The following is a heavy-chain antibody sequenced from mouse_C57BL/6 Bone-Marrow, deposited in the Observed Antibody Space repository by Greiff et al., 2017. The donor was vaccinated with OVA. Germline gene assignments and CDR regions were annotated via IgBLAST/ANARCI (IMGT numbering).Heavy chain of an antibody. Sequence: VMLVESGPGLVQPSQSLSITCTVSGFSLTSYGVHWVRQSPGKGLEWLGVIWSGGSTDYNAAFISRLSISKDNSKSQVFFKMNSLQADDTAMYYGARKNNYCSGYFDVWGTGTTVTVSS. CDR2: IWSGGST. V-gene: IGHV2-2*01. CDR3: ARKNNYCSGYFDV. CDR1: GFSLTSYG. D-gene: IGHD1-1*01. J-gene: IGHJ1*03.